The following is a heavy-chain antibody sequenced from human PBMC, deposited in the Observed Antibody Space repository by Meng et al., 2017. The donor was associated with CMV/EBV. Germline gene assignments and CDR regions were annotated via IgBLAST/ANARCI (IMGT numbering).Heavy chain of an antibody. CDR3: ARNLIYCSSTSCYEGGAFDI. Sequence: GESLKISCVASGFTFSSYWMSWVRQAPGKGLEWVANIKQDGSEKYYVDSVKGRFTISRDNAKNSLYLQMNSLRAEDTAVYYCARNLIYCSSTSCYEGGAFDIWGQGTMVTVSS. D-gene: IGHD2-2*01. J-gene: IGHJ3*02. CDR2: IKQDGSEK. V-gene: IGHV3-7*01. CDR1: GFTFSSYW.